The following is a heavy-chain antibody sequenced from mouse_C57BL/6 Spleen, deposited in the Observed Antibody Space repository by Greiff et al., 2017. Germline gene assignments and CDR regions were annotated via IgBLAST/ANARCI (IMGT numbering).Heavy chain of an antibody. Sequence: EVHLVESGTVLARPGASVKMSCKTSGYTFTSYWMHWVKQRPGQGLEWIGAIYPGNSDTSYNQKFKGKAKLTAVTSASTAYMELSSLTNEDSAVYYCTRGSSGSYYFDYWGQGTTLTVSS. J-gene: IGHJ2*01. CDR3: TRGSSGSYYFDY. D-gene: IGHD3-2*02. V-gene: IGHV1-5*01. CDR1: GYTFTSYW. CDR2: IYPGNSDT.